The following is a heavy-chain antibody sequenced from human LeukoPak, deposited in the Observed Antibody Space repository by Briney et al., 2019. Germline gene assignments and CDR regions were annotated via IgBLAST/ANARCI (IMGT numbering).Heavy chain of an antibody. D-gene: IGHD1-26*01. J-gene: IGHJ4*02. CDR1: GGSISSSSYY. CDR3: ARHPWRGATSL. CDR2: IYYSGST. Sequence: KTSETLSLTCTVSGGSISSSSYYWGWIRQPPGKGLGWIGSIYYSGSTYYNPSLKSRVTISVDTSKNQFSLKLSSVTAADTAVYYCARHPWRGATSLWGQGTLVTVSS. V-gene: IGHV4-39*01.